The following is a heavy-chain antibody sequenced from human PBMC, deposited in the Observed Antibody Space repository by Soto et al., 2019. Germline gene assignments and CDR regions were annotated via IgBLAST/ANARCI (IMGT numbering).Heavy chain of an antibody. D-gene: IGHD1-26*01. J-gene: IGHJ4*02. CDR3: ARSEPRYPIDY. Sequence: QVPLVESGGGLVKPGGSLRLSCSASGFTFSDYYMSWIRQAPGTGLEWVSYISSSGSTIYYADSVKGRFTISRDNDKNSLYLQMNSLRAEDTAVYDCARSEPRYPIDYWGQGTMVTVSS. CDR2: ISSSGSTI. V-gene: IGHV3-11*01. CDR1: GFTFSDYY.